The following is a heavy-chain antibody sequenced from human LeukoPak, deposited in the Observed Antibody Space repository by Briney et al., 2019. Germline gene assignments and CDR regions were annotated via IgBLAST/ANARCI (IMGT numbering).Heavy chain of an antibody. Sequence: ASVKVSCKASGYIFINYRITWVRQAPGQGLEWMGWISAYTGNTNYAQKLQGRVTMTTDTSTSTAYMELRSLRSDDTAVYYCARDGVTAYDNSDYYEPDYWGQGTLVTVSS. CDR2: ISAYTGNT. J-gene: IGHJ4*02. V-gene: IGHV1-18*01. D-gene: IGHD3-22*01. CDR1: GYIFINYR. CDR3: ARDGVTAYDNSDYYEPDY.